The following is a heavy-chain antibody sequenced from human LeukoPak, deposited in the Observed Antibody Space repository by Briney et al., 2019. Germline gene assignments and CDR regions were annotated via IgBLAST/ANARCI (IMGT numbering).Heavy chain of an antibody. CDR2: IYPGDSDT. Sequence: GESLKTSGKGSGYSFTSYWIGWVRQMPGKGLEWMGIIYPGDSDTRYSPSFQGQVTISADKSISTAYLQWSSLKASDTAMYYCARLDSGYSGYDYGYYFDYWGQGTLVTVSS. D-gene: IGHD5-12*01. CDR3: ARLDSGYSGYDYGYYFDY. CDR1: GYSFTSYW. J-gene: IGHJ4*02. V-gene: IGHV5-51*01.